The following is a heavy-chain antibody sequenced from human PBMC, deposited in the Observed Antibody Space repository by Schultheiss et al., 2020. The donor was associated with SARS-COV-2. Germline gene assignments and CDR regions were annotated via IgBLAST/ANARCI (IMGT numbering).Heavy chain of an antibody. J-gene: IGHJ5*02. CDR1: GDSFGLYYW. CDR2: IFWDDDK. CDR3: ARIRLDTAMVTGWFDP. V-gene: IGHV2-5*08. Sequence: QTLSLTCTVSGDSFGLYYWNWIRQPPGKALEWLALIFWDDDKRYSPSLKSRLTITKDTSKNQVVLTMTNMDPVDTATYYCARIRLDTAMVTGWFDPWGQGTLVTVSS. D-gene: IGHD5-18*01.